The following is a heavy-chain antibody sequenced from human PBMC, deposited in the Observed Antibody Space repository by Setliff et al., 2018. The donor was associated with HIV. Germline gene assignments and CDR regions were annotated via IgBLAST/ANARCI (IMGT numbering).Heavy chain of an antibody. V-gene: IGHV1-18*01. CDR2: IGAYNGNT. CDR1: GYTFTSYD. Sequence: GASVKVSCKASGYTFTSYDISWVRQAPGQGLEWMGWIGAYNGNTNYAQKLQGRVTMTTDTSTSTAYIELRSLRSDDTAVYYCAREIGDYYDSSGYYPPTDYYYGMDVWGQGATVTVSS. D-gene: IGHD3-22*01. J-gene: IGHJ6*02. CDR3: AREIGDYYDSSGYYPPTDYYYGMDV.